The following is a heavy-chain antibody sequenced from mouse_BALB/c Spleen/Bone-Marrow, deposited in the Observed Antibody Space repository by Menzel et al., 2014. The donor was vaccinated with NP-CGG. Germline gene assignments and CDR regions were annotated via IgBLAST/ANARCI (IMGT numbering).Heavy chain of an antibody. CDR1: GFNIKDYY. D-gene: IGHD2-10*02. CDR2: IDPENGDN. J-gene: IGHJ4*01. V-gene: IGHV14-4*02. CDR3: APYGNYGLEY. Sequence: EVQLQESGAELVRPGASVKLSCTGSGFNIKDYYIHWVKQRPGQGLEWIGWIDPENGDNEYAQKFQGKATMTADTSSTAASLLLSSLASEDAAVYYCAPYGNYGLEYWGQGTSVTVSS.